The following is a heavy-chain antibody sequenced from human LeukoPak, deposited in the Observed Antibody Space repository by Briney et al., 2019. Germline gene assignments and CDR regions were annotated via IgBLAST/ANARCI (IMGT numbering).Heavy chain of an antibody. V-gene: IGHV1-2*02. CDR2: INPNSGGT. Sequence: ASVKVSCKASGYTFTGYYMHWVRQAPGQGLEWMGCINPNSGGTNYAQKFQGRVTMTRDTSISTAYMELSRLRSDDTAVYYCARDQSLIVWGSYRARRYFDYWGQGTLVTVSS. CDR1: GYTFTGYY. CDR3: ARDQSLIVWGSYRARRYFDY. J-gene: IGHJ4*02. D-gene: IGHD3-16*02.